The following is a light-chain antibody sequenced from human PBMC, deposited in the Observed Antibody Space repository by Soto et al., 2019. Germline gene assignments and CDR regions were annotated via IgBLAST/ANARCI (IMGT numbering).Light chain of an antibody. CDR2: DDS. CDR1: NIGSKS. CDR3: QVWDSSSDHWV. J-gene: IGLJ3*02. V-gene: IGLV3-21*02. Sequence: SYELTQPPSVSVAPGQTARITCGGNNIGSKSVHWHQQKPGQAPVLVISDDSDRPSGIPERFSGSNSGNTATLTISRVEAGDEADYHCQVWDSSSDHWVFGGGTKLTVL.